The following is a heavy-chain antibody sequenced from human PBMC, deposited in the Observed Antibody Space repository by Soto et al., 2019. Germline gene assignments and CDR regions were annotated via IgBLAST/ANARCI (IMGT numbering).Heavy chain of an antibody. J-gene: IGHJ6*03. V-gene: IGHV3-9*01. Sequence: GGSLRLSCAASGFTFDDYAMHWVRQAPGKGLEWVSGISWNSGSIGYADSGKGRFTISRDNAKNSLYLQMNSLRAEDTALYYCAKDTATTVTGKYYMDVWGKGTTVTVSS. CDR3: AKDTATTVTGKYYMDV. CDR1: GFTFDDYA. D-gene: IGHD4-17*01. CDR2: ISWNSGSI.